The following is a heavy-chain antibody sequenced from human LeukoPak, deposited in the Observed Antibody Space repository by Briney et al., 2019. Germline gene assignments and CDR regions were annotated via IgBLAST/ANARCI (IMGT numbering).Heavy chain of an antibody. CDR2: IYTSGST. D-gene: IGHD1-26*01. V-gene: IGHV4-4*07. CDR1: GGSISSYY. Sequence: PSETLSLTCTVSGGSISSYYWSWIRQPAGKGLEWIGRIYTSGSTNYNPSLKSRVTMSVDTSKNQFSLKLSSVTAADTAVYYCARDLSVGADPISPASGFDYWGQGTLVTVSS. CDR3: ARDLSVGADPISPASGFDY. J-gene: IGHJ4*02.